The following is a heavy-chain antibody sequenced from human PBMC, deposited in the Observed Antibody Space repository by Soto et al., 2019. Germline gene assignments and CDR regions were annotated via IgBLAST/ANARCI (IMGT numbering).Heavy chain of an antibody. D-gene: IGHD2-2*01. CDR3: AKVRGEYQLLAGFDF. Sequence: GGSLRLSCAASGFTFSSYGMHWVRQAPGKGLEWMAVMSYDGSTEYYADSVKGRFTISRDNSKNTLYLQMNSLSAEDTAVYYCAKVRGEYQLLAGFDFWGQGTLVTVSS. CDR2: MSYDGSTE. CDR1: GFTFSSYG. J-gene: IGHJ4*02. V-gene: IGHV3-30*18.